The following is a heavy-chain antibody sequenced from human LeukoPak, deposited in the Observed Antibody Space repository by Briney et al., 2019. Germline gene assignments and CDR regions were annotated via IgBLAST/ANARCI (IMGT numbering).Heavy chain of an antibody. CDR3: VRDLGHFSHNGPWYFDY. V-gene: IGHV1-2*02. Sequence: GASVKVSCKASGYTFTDYFMHWVRQAPGQGLEWMGWMNPDTGATIYAEKFQGRVTMTRDTSINTAYMDLRSLRSDDTAVYFCVRDLGHFSHNGPWYFDYWGQGTLVTVSS. J-gene: IGHJ4*02. D-gene: IGHD1-14*01. CDR2: MNPDTGAT. CDR1: GYTFTDYF.